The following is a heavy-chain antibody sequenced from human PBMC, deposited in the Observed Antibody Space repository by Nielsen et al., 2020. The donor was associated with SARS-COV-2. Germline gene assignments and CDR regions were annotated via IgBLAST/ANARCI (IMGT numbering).Heavy chain of an antibody. V-gene: IGHV3-23*01. CDR3: AKDSGQYSGSPLTTGVNY. D-gene: IGHD1-26*01. Sequence: WIRQPPGKGLEWVSAISGSGGSTYYADSVKGRFTISRDNSKNTLYLQMNSLRAEDTAVYYCAKDSGQYSGSPLTTGVNYGGQGTLVTVSS. CDR2: ISGSGGST. J-gene: IGHJ4*02.